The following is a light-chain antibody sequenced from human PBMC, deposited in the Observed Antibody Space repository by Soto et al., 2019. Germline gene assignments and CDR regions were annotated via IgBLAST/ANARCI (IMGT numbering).Light chain of an antibody. CDR3: QQLNSYPIT. Sequence: TQAPSLLSASIGCHVTLTCRASHDISTFLAWYQQKPGKAPKLLIYEASTLQSGVPSRFSGSGSGTEFTLTISSLQPEDFATYYCQQLNSYPITFGQGTRLEI. CDR1: HDISTF. J-gene: IGKJ5*01. V-gene: IGKV1-9*01. CDR2: EAS.